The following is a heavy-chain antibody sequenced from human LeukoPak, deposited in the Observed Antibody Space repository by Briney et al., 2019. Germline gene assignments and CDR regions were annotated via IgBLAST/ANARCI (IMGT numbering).Heavy chain of an antibody. Sequence: ASVKVSCKASGYTFSSYGISWLRQAPRQRLEWMGWIGSYTSNTNYAQKLQGRVTMTTDTSTSTAYMELRSLRSDDTAVYYCARAFPYDFWSGYYVYYYSYMDVWGKGTTVTVSS. CDR2: IGSYTSNT. CDR1: GYTFSSYG. J-gene: IGHJ6*03. D-gene: IGHD3-3*01. V-gene: IGHV1-18*01. CDR3: ARAFPYDFWSGYYVYYYSYMDV.